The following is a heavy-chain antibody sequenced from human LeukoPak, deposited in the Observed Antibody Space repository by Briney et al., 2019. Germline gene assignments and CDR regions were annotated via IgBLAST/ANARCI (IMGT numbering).Heavy chain of an antibody. Sequence: ASVKDSCQASVYTFTDYYIHGVGQAPAQGREGLGLINANRWGKKYSQNFQGRGTMTSDTPISPAYMEPDSLTSDDTALCYGARDPDTPIPIDYWGQGTLVTVSS. V-gene: IGHV1-2*02. CDR2: INANRWGK. CDR3: ARDPDTPIPIDY. CDR1: VYTFTDYY. J-gene: IGHJ4*02. D-gene: IGHD5-18*01.